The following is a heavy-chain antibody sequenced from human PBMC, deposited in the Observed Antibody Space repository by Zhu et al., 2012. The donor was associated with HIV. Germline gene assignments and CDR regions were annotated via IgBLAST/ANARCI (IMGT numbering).Heavy chain of an antibody. CDR3: ARLEWXLPVPSLTVVAT. CDR1: GFTFSSYS. D-gene: IGHD2-21*01. Sequence: EVQLLESGGGLAQPGGSLRLSCAASGFTFSSYSMAWVRQPPGKGLVWVSSISGSGDVSYSADSVKGRFSTSRDNSKNTLYLQMNSLRADDTAVYYCARLEWXLPVPSLTVVATWGQGT. J-gene: IGHJ4*02. V-gene: IGHV3-23*01. CDR2: ISGSGDVS.